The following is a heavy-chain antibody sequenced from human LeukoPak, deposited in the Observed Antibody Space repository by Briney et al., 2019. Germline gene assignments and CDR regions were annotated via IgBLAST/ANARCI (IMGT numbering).Heavy chain of an antibody. D-gene: IGHD2-2*01. CDR2: ISGSGGST. J-gene: IGHJ6*03. Sequence: PGGSLRLSCAASGFTFSSYAMSWVRQAPGKGLEWVSAISGSGGSTYYADSVKGRFTISRDNSKNTLYLQMNSLRAEDTAVYYCAFRYCSSTSCPIQAYYYYYMDVWGKGTTVTVSS. V-gene: IGHV3-23*01. CDR3: AFRYCSSTSCPIQAYYYYYMDV. CDR1: GFTFSSYA.